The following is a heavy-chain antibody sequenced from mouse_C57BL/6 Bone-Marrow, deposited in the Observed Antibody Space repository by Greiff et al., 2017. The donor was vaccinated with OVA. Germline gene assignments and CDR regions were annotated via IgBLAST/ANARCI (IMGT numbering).Heavy chain of an antibody. V-gene: IGHV3-5*01. CDR2: IYYSGTI. CDR3: AREDYGNPYWYFDV. D-gene: IGHD2-1*01. J-gene: IGHJ1*03. CDR1: GISITTGNYR. Sequence: DVKLQESGPGLVKPSQTVFLTCTVTGISITTGNYRWSWIRQFPGNKLEWIGYIYYSGTITYNPSLTSRTTITRDTPKNQFFLEMNSLTAEDTATYYCAREDYGNPYWYFDVWGTGTTVTVSS.